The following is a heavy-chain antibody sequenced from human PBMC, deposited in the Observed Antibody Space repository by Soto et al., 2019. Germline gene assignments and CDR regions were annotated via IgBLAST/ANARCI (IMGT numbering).Heavy chain of an antibody. CDR2: ISAYNGNT. CDR3: ARAGEGYCSGGSCRYYYYGMDV. D-gene: IGHD2-15*01. CDR1: GYTFTSYG. V-gene: IGHV1-18*01. Sequence: QVQLVQSGAEVKKPGASVKVSCKASGYTFTSYGISWVRQAPGQGLEWMGWISAYNGNTNYAQKLQGRVTMTTDTSTSTAYMERRSLRSDDTAVYYCARAGEGYCSGGSCRYYYYGMDVWGQGTTVTVSS. J-gene: IGHJ6*02.